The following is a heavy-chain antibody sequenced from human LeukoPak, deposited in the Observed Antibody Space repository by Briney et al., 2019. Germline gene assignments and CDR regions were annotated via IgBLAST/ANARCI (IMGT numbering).Heavy chain of an antibody. J-gene: IGHJ4*02. V-gene: IGHV4-4*07. CDR3: ARERRDWNYLATGFDY. D-gene: IGHD1-7*01. CDR2: IYTSGST. Sequence: PSETLSLTCTVSGGSIRPYFWSWIRQPAGKGLEWIGRIYTSGSTNYNPSLKSRVTMSVDTSKNQFSLKLSSVTAADTAVYYCARERRDWNYLATGFDYWGQGTLVTVSS. CDR1: GGSIRPYF.